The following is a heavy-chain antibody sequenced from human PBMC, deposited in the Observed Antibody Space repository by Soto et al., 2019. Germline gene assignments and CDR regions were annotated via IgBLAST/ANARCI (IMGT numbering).Heavy chain of an antibody. J-gene: IGHJ3*02. CDR1: GGCVRTYY. CDR2: IHHSGTT. CDR3: ATGSASPTSDAFDI. Sequence: QVQLQESGPGLVKPSETLSLTCTVSGGCVRTYYWTWSRQLPGKDLEWIGYIHHSGTTDYNPSLKSRVTMSVDTVKNQFSLNLISVTAADTAVYYCATGSASPTSDAFDIWGQGTLVTVSS. V-gene: IGHV4-59*02. D-gene: IGHD2-15*01.